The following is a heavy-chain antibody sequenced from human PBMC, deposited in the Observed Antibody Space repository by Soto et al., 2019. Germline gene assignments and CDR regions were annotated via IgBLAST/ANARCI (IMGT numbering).Heavy chain of an antibody. J-gene: IGHJ1*01. CDR1: GFSFNNYW. D-gene: IGHD5-12*01. CDR3: VGERRDGYNY. V-gene: IGHV3-74*01. Sequence: EVQLVESGGGLVQPGGSLRLSCAASGFSFNNYWMFWVRQPPGKGLVWVSHINSDGSTRTYADSVKGRFTISRDNAKNTLNLQMNSLGAEDTALYYCVGERRDGYNYWGQGTLVIVSS. CDR2: INSDGSTR.